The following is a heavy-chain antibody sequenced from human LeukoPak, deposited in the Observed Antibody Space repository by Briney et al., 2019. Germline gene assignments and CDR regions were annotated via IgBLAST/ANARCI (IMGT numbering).Heavy chain of an antibody. CDR2: IKSKSEAGTP. CDR1: GFTFSNAW. CDR3: STLYRLDP. V-gene: IGHV3-15*01. J-gene: IGHJ5*02. D-gene: IGHD2/OR15-2a*01. Sequence: YPGGPLRLSCATSGFTFSNAWMSWVRQAPGKGLEWVGRIKSKSEAGTPDYAAPVEGRFTISRDDSKNTLYLQMNNLKTEDTAVYYCSTLYRLDPWGQGTLVTVSS.